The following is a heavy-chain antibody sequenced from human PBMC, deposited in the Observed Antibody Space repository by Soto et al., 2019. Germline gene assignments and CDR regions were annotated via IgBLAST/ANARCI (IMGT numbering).Heavy chain of an antibody. D-gene: IGHD3-10*01. CDR2: IHSNGNIT. Sequence: HPGGSLRLSCAASGFTFSAYRMHWVRQAPGKGLVWVSRIHSNGNITTYADLVKGRFTISRDNAKNTLYLQMNSLRAEDTAVYYCARSVRSGTYPYYYYAMDVWGQGTTVTVSS. CDR3: ARSVRSGTYPYYYYAMDV. J-gene: IGHJ6*02. CDR1: GFTFSAYR. V-gene: IGHV3-74*03.